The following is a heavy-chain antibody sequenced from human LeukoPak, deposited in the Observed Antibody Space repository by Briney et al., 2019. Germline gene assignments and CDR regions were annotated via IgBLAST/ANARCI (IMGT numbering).Heavy chain of an antibody. CDR1: GYTFTSYD. D-gene: IGHD3-3*01. CDR3: ARDSEPRYYDFWSGYLNWFDP. V-gene: IGHV1-8*01. CDR2: MNPNSGNT. J-gene: IGHJ5*02. Sequence: ASVKVSCKASGYTFTSYDINWVRQATGQGLEWMGWMNPNSGNTGYAQKFQGRVTMTTDTSTSTAYMELRSLRSDDTAVYYCARDSEPRYYDFWSGYLNWFDPWGQGTLVTVSS.